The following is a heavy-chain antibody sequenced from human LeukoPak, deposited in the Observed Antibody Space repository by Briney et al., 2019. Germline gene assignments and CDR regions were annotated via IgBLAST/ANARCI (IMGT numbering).Heavy chain of an antibody. CDR3: ARHTLGAYYDSSGYFSTPSRFDY. V-gene: IGHV4-39*01. J-gene: IGHJ4*02. CDR1: GGSISSSSYY. Sequence: SETLSLTCTVSGGSISSSSYYWGWIRQPPGKGLEWIGSIYYSGSTYYNPSLKSRVTISVDTSKNQFSPKLSSVTAADTAVYYCARHTLGAYYDSSGYFSTPSRFDYWGQGTLVTVSS. CDR2: IYYSGST. D-gene: IGHD3-22*01.